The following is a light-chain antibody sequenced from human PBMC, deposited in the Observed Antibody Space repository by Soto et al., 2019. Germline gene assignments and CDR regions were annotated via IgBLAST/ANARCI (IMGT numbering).Light chain of an antibody. V-gene: IGKV1-39*01. CDR1: QSIARH. J-gene: IGKJ4*01. Sequence: DIQMIQSPSSLSASVGDRVTIYCRASQSIARHLNWYQQKPGKTPKLLIYAASTLQSEVPSRFSARGSETDFTLTISDLQPEDFAVYYCQQSHSAPLTFGGGTKLEI. CDR3: QQSHSAPLT. CDR2: AAS.